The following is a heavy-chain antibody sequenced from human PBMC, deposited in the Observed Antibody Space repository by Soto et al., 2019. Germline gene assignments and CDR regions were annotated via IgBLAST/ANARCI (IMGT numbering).Heavy chain of an antibody. CDR1: GGSIGSYY. J-gene: IGHJ6*02. D-gene: IGHD6-13*01. Sequence: KPSETLSLTCTVSGGSIGSYYWSWIRQPPGKGLEWIGYIYYSGSTNYNPSLKSRVTISVDTSKNQFSLKLSSVTAADTAVYYCARLIAAAGSNYYYYYGMDVWGQGTTVTVSS. CDR2: IYYSGST. V-gene: IGHV4-59*01. CDR3: ARLIAAAGSNYYYYYGMDV.